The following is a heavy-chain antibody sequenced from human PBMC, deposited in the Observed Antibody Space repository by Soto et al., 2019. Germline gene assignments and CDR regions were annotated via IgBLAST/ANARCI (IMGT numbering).Heavy chain of an antibody. Sequence: QVQLVQSGAEVKKPGASVKVSCKASGYTFTSYDINWVRQATGQGLEWMGWMNPNSGNTGYAQKFQGRGTMTRNTATSTTYRKLSRLLSEHPEVYYYARAITTMVQGVIYPSYYYFYMDVWGKGTTVTVSS. V-gene: IGHV1-8*01. CDR3: ARAITTMVQGVIYPSYYYFYMDV. CDR1: GYTFTSYD. D-gene: IGHD3-10*01. J-gene: IGHJ6*03. CDR2: MNPNSGNT.